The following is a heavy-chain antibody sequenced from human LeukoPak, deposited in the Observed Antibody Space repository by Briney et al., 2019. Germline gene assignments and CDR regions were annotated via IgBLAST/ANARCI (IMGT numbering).Heavy chain of an antibody. D-gene: IGHD1-26*01. CDR1: GFTFSSYG. CDR2: IWYDGSNK. V-gene: IGHV3-30*02. J-gene: IGHJ4*02. Sequence: GGSLRLSCAASGFTFSSYGMHWVRQAPGKGLEWVAFIWYDGSNKYYADSVKGRFTISRDNSKNTLYLQMNSLRAEDTAVYHCANSYSGSYFGDYWGQGTLVTVSS. CDR3: ANSYSGSYFGDY.